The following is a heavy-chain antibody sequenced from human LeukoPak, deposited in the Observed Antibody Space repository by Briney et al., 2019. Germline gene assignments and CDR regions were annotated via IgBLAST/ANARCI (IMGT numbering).Heavy chain of an antibody. CDR2: INHSGST. CDR3: ARLRRGLWFGELLVDY. V-gene: IGHV4-34*01. J-gene: IGHJ4*02. D-gene: IGHD3-10*01. Sequence: SETLSLTCAVYGGSFSGYYWSWIRQPPGKGLEWIGEINHSGSTNDNPSLKSRVSISVDTSKKQFSLKLSSVTAADTAVYYCARLRRGLWFGELLVDYWGQGTLVTVSS. CDR1: GGSFSGYY.